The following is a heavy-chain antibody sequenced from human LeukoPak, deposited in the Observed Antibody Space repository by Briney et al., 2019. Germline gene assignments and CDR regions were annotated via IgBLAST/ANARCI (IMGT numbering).Heavy chain of an antibody. V-gene: IGHV4-59*01. D-gene: IGHD5-18*01. CDR1: RGSISKYY. CDR3: ARDSYNYGSGSLDY. Sequence: PSETLSLTCIVSRGSISKYYWSWIRQSPGKGLEWIGYISYSGSTKYNPSFKSRVTMLVDTSKNQFSLKVTSVTAADTAVYYCARDSYNYGSGSLDYWGQGTLVIVSS. J-gene: IGHJ4*02. CDR2: ISYSGST.